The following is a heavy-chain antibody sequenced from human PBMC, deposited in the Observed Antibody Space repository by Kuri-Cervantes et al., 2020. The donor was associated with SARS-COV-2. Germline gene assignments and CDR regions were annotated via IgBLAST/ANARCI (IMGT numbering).Heavy chain of an antibody. CDR3: ARDYYDFWSGSVYYYYYMDV. Sequence: SCTVSGGSISSGDYYWSWIRQPAGKGLEWNGRIYTSGSTNYNPSLKSRVTMSVDTSKNQFSLKLSSVTAADTAVYYCARDYYDFWSGSVYYYYYMDVWGKGTTVTVSS. CDR1: GGSISSGDYY. J-gene: IGHJ6*03. CDR2: IYTSGST. D-gene: IGHD3-3*01. V-gene: IGHV4-61*02.